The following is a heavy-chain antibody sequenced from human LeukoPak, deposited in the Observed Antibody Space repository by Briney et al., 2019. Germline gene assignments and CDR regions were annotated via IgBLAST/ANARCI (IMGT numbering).Heavy chain of an antibody. CDR2: IYYSGST. D-gene: IGHD6-13*01. V-gene: IGHV4-59*08. CDR1: GGSISSYY. J-gene: IGHJ5*02. CDR3: ARLFPGYSSSWYWFDP. Sequence: SETLSLTCTVSGGSISSYYWSWIRQPPGKGQERIGYIYYSGSTNYNPSLKSRVTISVDTSKNQFSLKLSSVTAADTAVYYCARLFPGYSSSWYWFDPWGQGTLVTVSS.